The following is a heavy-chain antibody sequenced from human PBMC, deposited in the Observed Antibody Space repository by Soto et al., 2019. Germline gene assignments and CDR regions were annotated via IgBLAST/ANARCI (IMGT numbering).Heavy chain of an antibody. V-gene: IGHV4-59*08. CDR3: ARQGFGPLHGLVDV. D-gene: IGHD3-10*01. CDR1: GGSISSYY. Sequence: QVQLQESGPGLVKPSETLSLSCTVSGGSISSYYWSWFRQSPGKRMEWIGYVHHSWGASYNPSLQSRVALSLDTSKSQFSLKVTSLTATDTAVYYCARQGFGPLHGLVDVWGQGTTVTVSS. J-gene: IGHJ6*02. CDR2: VHHSWGA.